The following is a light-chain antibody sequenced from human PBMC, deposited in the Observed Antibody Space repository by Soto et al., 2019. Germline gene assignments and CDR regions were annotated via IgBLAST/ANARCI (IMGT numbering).Light chain of an antibody. Sequence: IVMTPSPATLSVSPGERATLSCRASQSISRYLAWYQQKPGQAPRLLIYDASNRATDIPARFSGSGSGTEFTLTINSLQSEDVAVYYCHQDHDWPRGTFGQGTKVDIK. CDR2: DAS. J-gene: IGKJ1*01. CDR1: QSISRY. CDR3: HQDHDWPRGT. V-gene: IGKV3-15*01.